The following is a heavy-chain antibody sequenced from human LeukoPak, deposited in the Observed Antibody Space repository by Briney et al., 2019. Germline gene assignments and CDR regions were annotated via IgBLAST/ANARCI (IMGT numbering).Heavy chain of an antibody. V-gene: IGHV1-69*13. J-gene: IGHJ5*02. CDR1: GYTFTSYG. D-gene: IGHD4-11*01. CDR3: ARNTGLQVGFDP. Sequence: SVKVSCKASGYTFTSYGISWVRQAPGQGLEWMGGIIPIFGTANYAQKFQGRVTITADESTSTAYMELSSLRSEDTAVYYCARNTGLQVGFDPWGQGTLVTVSS. CDR2: IIPIFGTA.